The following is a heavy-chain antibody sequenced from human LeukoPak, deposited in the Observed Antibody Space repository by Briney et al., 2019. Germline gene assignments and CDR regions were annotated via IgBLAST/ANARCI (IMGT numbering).Heavy chain of an antibody. J-gene: IGHJ6*02. V-gene: IGHV3-74*01. CDR1: GFTFSSWW. CDR3: ARDNYYRMDV. Sequence: PGESLTLSCAASGFTFSSWWMRWFRLVPGKGLVWVSHINNDGSTTTYADSVKGRFTISRDNAKNTLYLQMSSLRAEDTAVYYCARDNYYRMDVWGQGTMVTVSS. CDR2: INNDGSTT.